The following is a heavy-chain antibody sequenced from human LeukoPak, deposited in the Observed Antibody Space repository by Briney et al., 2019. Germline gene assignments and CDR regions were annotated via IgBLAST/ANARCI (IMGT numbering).Heavy chain of an antibody. CDR2: INPNSGGT. CDR3: TSGASSSLPPAPLYFDY. CDR1: GYTFTGYY. Sequence: ASVNVSCKASGYTFTGYYIHWVRQAPGQGPEWMGLINPNSGGTSYAQTFQGRVTMTRDTSISTAYMELSRLKSDDTAVYYCTSGASSSLPPAPLYFDYWGQGTLVTVSS. J-gene: IGHJ4*02. V-gene: IGHV1-2*06. D-gene: IGHD6-6*01.